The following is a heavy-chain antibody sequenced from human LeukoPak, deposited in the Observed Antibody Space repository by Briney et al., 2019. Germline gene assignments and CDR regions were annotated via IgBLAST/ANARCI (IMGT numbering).Heavy chain of an antibody. J-gene: IGHJ4*02. Sequence: PGRSLRLSCAASGFTFSTYGMHWVRQAPGKGLEWVAVIWYDGSNKYYADSVKGRFTISRDNSKNTLYLQMNSLRAEDTVVYYCARDGITMFRGVLDYWGQGTLVTVSS. CDR3: ARDGITMFRGVLDY. V-gene: IGHV3-33*01. CDR1: GFTFSTYG. CDR2: IWYDGSNK. D-gene: IGHD3-10*01.